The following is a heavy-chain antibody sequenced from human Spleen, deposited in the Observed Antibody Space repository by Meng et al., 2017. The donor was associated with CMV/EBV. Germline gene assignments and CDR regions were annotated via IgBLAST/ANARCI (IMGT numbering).Heavy chain of an antibody. CDR2: ISTYSGNT. Sequence: ASVKVSCKASVYTFTSRGISWVRQAPGQGLEWMGWISTYSGNTNYAQKFQGRVTVTTDTTTSTAYMELRSLRSDDTAVYYCVRDCVTPSCYRDTRGGFDHWGPGTLVTVSS. J-gene: IGHJ4*02. CDR1: VYTFTSRG. CDR3: VRDCVTPSCYRDTRGGFDH. D-gene: IGHD2-2*02. V-gene: IGHV1-18*01.